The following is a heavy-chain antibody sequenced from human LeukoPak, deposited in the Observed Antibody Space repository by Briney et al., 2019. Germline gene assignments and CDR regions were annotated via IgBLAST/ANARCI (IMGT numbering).Heavy chain of an antibody. J-gene: IGHJ3*02. CDR3: ARQMTRGSGSYHAFDI. V-gene: IGHV5-51*01. CDR1: GYSFTSYW. CDR2: IYPGDSDT. D-gene: IGHD3-10*01. Sequence: GESLKISCKGSGYSFTSYWIGWVRQMPGKGLEWMGIIYPGDSDTRYSPSFQGQVTISADKSISTAYLQWSSLKASDTAMYYCARQMTRGSGSYHAFDIWGQGTMVTVSS.